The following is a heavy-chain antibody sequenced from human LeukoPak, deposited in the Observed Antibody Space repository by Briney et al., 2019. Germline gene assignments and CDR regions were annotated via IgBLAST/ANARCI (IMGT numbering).Heavy chain of an antibody. CDR1: GFAFSSYG. Sequence: GGSLRLSCAASGFAFSSYGMHWVRQAPGKGLEWVAVISYDGSNKYYADSVKGRFTISRDNSKNTLYLQMNSLRAEDTAVYYCASGRYGSGSYEFDYWGQGTLVTVSS. CDR3: ASGRYGSGSYEFDY. CDR2: ISYDGSNK. V-gene: IGHV3-30*03. J-gene: IGHJ4*02. D-gene: IGHD3-10*01.